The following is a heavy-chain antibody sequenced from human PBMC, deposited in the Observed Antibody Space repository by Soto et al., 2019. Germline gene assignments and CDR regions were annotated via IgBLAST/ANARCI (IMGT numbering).Heavy chain of an antibody. CDR3: ARSPNYYYYGFDV. CDR1: GGSVSSGDYF. D-gene: IGHD3-10*01. J-gene: IGHJ6*02. Sequence: TLSLTCTVAGGSVSSGDYFWSWLRQSPGKRLECIAYIYYSGSTNYNPSLKSRVTISVDTSKSQVSLTLTSMTAADAALYYCARSPNYYYYGFDVWGQGTAVTVYS. V-gene: IGHV4-61*08. CDR2: IYYSGST.